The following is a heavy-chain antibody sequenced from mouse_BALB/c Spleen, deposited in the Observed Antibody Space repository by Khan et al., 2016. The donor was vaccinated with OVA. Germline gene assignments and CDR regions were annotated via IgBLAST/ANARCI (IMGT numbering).Heavy chain of an antibody. CDR2: INHTSGYT. V-gene: IGHV1-7*01. CDR3: TSDRIDY. J-gene: IGHJ2*01. CDR1: GYTFTTYW. Sequence: QVQLQQSGAELAKPGASVKMSCKASGYTFTTYWMCWVKQRPGQGLEWMGYINHTSGYTNYNENFKDRTTFSADKSTNTAYMQLSSLTSEDAAVYYCTSDRIDYWGQGTTVTVSS.